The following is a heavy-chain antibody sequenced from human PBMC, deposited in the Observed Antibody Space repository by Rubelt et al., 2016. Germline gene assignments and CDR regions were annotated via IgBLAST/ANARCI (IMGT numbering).Heavy chain of an antibody. J-gene: IGHJ4*02. CDR2: ILYDGSDK. CDR1: GFSFSSHG. D-gene: IGHD2-8*02. V-gene: IGHV3-30*02. CDR3: AKSGPGEVLFYFDY. Sequence: GGSLRLSCAASGFSFSSHGMNWVRQAPGRGLEWVAFILYDGSDKKYGDSVKGRFTISRDDYKNTLYLQMNSLRVEDTAVYYCAKSGPGEVLFYFDYWGQGTPVTVSS.